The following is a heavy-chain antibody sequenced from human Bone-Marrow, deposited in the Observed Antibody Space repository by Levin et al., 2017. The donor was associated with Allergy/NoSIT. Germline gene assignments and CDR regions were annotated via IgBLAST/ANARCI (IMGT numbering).Heavy chain of an antibody. V-gene: IGHV1-8*01. CDR1: GYTFTSYD. Sequence: GESLKISCKASGYTFTSYDINWVRQATGQGLEWMGWMNPNSGNTGYAQKFQGRVTMTRNTSISTAYMELSSLRSEDTAVYYCASEHYDFWSGYFSHYYGMDVWGQGTTVTVSS. CDR2: MNPNSGNT. D-gene: IGHD3-3*01. CDR3: ASEHYDFWSGYFSHYYGMDV. J-gene: IGHJ6*02.